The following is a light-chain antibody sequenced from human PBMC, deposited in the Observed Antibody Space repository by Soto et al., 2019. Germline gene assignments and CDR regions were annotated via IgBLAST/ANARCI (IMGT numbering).Light chain of an antibody. V-gene: IGKV1-39*01. CDR1: QSISNY. J-gene: IGKJ2*01. CDR3: QQSYSTPYT. CDR2: AAS. Sequence: DIQMTQSPSSLSASVGDRVTITCRASQSISNYLNWYQQKSGEAPKLLIYAASSLQSGVPSRFSGSGSGPNLTLTISSLRPEDFATYYCQQSYSTPYTFGQGTKLEIK.